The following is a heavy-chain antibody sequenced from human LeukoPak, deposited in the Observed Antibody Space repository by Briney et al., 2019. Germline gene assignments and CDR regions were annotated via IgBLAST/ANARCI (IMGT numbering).Heavy chain of an antibody. CDR2: ISGSGGST. CDR1: GFTFSSYA. CDR3: AVSITIFGVVPDAFDI. D-gene: IGHD3-3*01. Sequence: GGSLRLSCAASGFTFSSYAMSWVRQAPGKGLEWVSAISGSGGSTYYADSVKGRFTISRDNSKNTLYLQMNSLRAEDTAVYYCAVSITIFGVVPDAFDIWGQGTMVTVSS. V-gene: IGHV3-23*01. J-gene: IGHJ3*02.